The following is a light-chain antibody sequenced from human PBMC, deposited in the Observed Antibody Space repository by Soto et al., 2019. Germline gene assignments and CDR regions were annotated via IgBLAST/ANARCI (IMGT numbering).Light chain of an antibody. CDR3: QQRSSWPRT. J-gene: IGKJ1*01. Sequence: EIVLTQSPATLSLSPGERATLSCRASQSVSSYLAWYQQKPGQVPRLVIYDASNRSTGIPGGFSGSRSGTDFTITISSLEPEDFGVYCCQQRSSWPRTFGQGTKVEIK. V-gene: IGKV3-11*01. CDR2: DAS. CDR1: QSVSSY.